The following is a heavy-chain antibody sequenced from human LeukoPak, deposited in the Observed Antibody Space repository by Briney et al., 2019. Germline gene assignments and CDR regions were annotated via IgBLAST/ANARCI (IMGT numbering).Heavy chain of an antibody. CDR1: GFTFSSYE. CDR2: ISSSGSTI. J-gene: IGHJ4*02. CDR3: ARDGEGCTSTRCYEWFDY. V-gene: IGHV3-48*03. D-gene: IGHD2-2*01. Sequence: GGSLRLSCAASGFTFSSYEMNWVRQAPGKGLEWVSYISSSGSTIYYADSVKGRLTISRDNAKNSLYLQMNSLRAEDTAIYYCARDGEGCTSTRCYEWFDYWGQGTLVTVSS.